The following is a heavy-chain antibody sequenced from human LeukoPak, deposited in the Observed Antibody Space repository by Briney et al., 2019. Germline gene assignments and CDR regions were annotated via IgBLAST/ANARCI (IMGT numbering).Heavy chain of an antibody. D-gene: IGHD2-2*01. CDR2: IYYSGST. CDR1: GGSISSSSYY. Sequence: SETLSLTCTVSGGSISSSSYYWGWIRQPPGKGLEWIGSIYYSGSTYYNPSLKSRVTISVDTSKNQFSLKLSSVTAADTAVYYCARFVVVPAATHLGDYWGQGTLVTVSS. CDR3: ARFVVVPAATHLGDY. J-gene: IGHJ4*02. V-gene: IGHV4-39*07.